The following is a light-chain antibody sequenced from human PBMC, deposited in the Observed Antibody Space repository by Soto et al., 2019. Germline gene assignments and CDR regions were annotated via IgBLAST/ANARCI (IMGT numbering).Light chain of an antibody. CDR1: SSNIGSNS. CDR2: SDN. CDR3: AAWDDSLTGVV. Sequence: HSVLTQPPSASGTPGQRVTISCSGSSSNIGSNSVNWYQQLPKTAPKLLIYSDNQRPSGVPDRFSGSKSGTSASLAINGLQSEDEADYYCAAWDDSLTGVVFGGGTKVTVL. V-gene: IGLV1-44*01. J-gene: IGLJ2*01.